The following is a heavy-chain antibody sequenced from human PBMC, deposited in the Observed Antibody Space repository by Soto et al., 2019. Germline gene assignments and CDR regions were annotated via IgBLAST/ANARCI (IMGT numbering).Heavy chain of an antibody. D-gene: IGHD3-10*01. Sequence: QVQLVESRAEVKKPGASVKVSCKASGYTFTSYGVHWVRQAPGQRLEWMGWINAANGNTKNSQKFQGRVTITRDTPASTAYMELISLRSEDTAVYYCARVMAVHAFDIWGQGTMVTVSS. CDR2: INAANGNT. V-gene: IGHV1-3*01. J-gene: IGHJ3*02. CDR3: ARVMAVHAFDI. CDR1: GYTFTSYG.